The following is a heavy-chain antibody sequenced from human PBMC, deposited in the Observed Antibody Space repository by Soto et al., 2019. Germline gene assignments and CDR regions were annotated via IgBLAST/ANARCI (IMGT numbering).Heavy chain of an antibody. CDR1: GFTFSSYA. CDR2: ISGSGGST. Sequence: GGSLRLSCAASGFTFSSYAMSWVRQAPGKGLEWVSAISGSGGSTYYADSVKGRFTISRDNSKNTLYLQMNSLRAEDTAVYYCAKDSLDYDFWSGSAPSSIDYWGQGTLVTVSS. D-gene: IGHD3-3*01. V-gene: IGHV3-23*01. J-gene: IGHJ4*02. CDR3: AKDSLDYDFWSGSAPSSIDY.